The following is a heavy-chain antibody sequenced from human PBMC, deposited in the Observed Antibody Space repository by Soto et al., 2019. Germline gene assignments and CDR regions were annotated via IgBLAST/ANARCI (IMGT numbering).Heavy chain of an antibody. V-gene: IGHV5-51*01. D-gene: IGHD3-10*01. CDR3: ARLRAYGSGSSPSFGMDV. CDR2: IYPGDSDT. CDR1: GYSFTSYW. Sequence: GESLKISCKGSGYSFTSYWIGWVRQMPGKGLEWMGIIYPGDSDTRYSPSFQGQVTISADKSISTAYLQWSSLKASDTAMYYCARLRAYGSGSSPSFGMDVWGQGTTVTVSS. J-gene: IGHJ6*02.